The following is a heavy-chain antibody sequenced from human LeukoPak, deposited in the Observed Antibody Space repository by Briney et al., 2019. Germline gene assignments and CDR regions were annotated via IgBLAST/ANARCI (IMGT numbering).Heavy chain of an antibody. Sequence: ASVKVSCKASGYTFTNYGFIWVRQAPGQGLEWMGWISTYTDNTNYAQKFQGRVTITADKSTSTAYMELSSLRSEDTAVYYCARGRYYYDSSPAFDIWGQGTMVTVSS. V-gene: IGHV1-18*01. J-gene: IGHJ3*02. D-gene: IGHD3-22*01. CDR3: ARGRYYYDSSPAFDI. CDR1: GYTFTNYG. CDR2: ISTYTDNT.